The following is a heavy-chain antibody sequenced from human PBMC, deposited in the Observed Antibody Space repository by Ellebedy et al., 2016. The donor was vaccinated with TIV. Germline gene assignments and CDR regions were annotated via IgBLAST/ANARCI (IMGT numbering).Heavy chain of an antibody. Sequence: PGGSLRLSCAASAFTFSGSSMHRVRQASGQGLEWVGRIRSKANNDATAYGASVKGRFTISRNDSKNTAYLQMNNLKTEDTAVYYCTKTGYSNGLGYGIDVWGQGTTVTVSS. V-gene: IGHV3-73*01. CDR2: IRSKANNDAT. J-gene: IGHJ6*02. D-gene: IGHD6-19*01. CDR3: TKTGYSNGLGYGIDV. CDR1: AFTFSGSS.